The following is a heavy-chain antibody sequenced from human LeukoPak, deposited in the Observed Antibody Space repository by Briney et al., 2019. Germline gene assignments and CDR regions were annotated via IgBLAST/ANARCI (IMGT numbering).Heavy chain of an antibody. V-gene: IGHV3-23*01. CDR1: GFTFSSYA. D-gene: IGHD3-22*01. CDR3: EKNYYYDGTGHRPTYNY. Sequence: GGSLRLSCAASGFTFSSYAMSWVRQAPGKGLERVSAITGSGDTTNYADSVKGRFTISRDNSKNTLYLQMDSLRAEDTAIYYCEKNYYYDGTGHRPTYNYWGQGTLVTVSS. CDR2: ITGSGDTT. J-gene: IGHJ4*02.